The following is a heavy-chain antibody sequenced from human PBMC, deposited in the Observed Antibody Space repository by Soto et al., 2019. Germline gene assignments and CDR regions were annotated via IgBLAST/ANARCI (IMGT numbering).Heavy chain of an antibody. V-gene: IGHV4-4*07. Sequence: PSETLSLTCTVSGGSISSYYWSRIRQPAGKGLEWIGRIYTSGSTNYNPSLKSRVTMSVDTSKNQFSLKLSSVTAADTAVYYCARRGGYDIPGDAFDIWGQGTMVTVSS. J-gene: IGHJ3*02. D-gene: IGHD3-9*01. CDR2: IYTSGST. CDR1: GGSISSYY. CDR3: ARRGGYDIPGDAFDI.